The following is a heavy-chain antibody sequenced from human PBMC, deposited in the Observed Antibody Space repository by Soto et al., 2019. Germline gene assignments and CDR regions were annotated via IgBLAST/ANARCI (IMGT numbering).Heavy chain of an antibody. D-gene: IGHD3-3*01. J-gene: IGHJ4*02. V-gene: IGHV4-30-4*01. CDR3: ARTRTYYDFWSGSYYFDY. Sequence: SETLSLTCTVSGGSISSGDYYWSWIRQPPGKGLEWIGYIYYSGSTYYNPSLKSRVTISVDTSKNQFSLKLSSVTAADTAVYYCARTRTYYDFWSGSYYFDYWGQGTLVTVSS. CDR2: IYYSGST. CDR1: GGSISSGDYY.